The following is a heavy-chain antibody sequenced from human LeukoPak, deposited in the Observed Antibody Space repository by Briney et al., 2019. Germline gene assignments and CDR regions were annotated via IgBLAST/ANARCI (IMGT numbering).Heavy chain of an antibody. V-gene: IGHV4-34*01. CDR1: GFTFSSYS. D-gene: IGHD3-3*01. Sequence: GSLRLSCAASGFTFSSYSMNWVRQPPGKGLEWIGEINHSGSTNYNPSLKSRVTISVDTSKNQFSLKLSSVTAADTAVYYCARDPNYDFWSGYYYYGMDVWGQGTTVTVSS. CDR2: INHSGST. CDR3: ARDPNYDFWSGYYYYGMDV. J-gene: IGHJ6*02.